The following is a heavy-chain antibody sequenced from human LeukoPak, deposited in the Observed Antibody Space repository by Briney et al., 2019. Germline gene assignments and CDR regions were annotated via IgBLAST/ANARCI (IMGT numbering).Heavy chain of an antibody. J-gene: IGHJ6*03. V-gene: IGHV7-4-1*02. CDR1: GYTFTSYA. D-gene: IGHD3-10*01. CDR3: ARVGFPTYYYYMDV. Sequence: GASVEVSCKASGYTFTSYAMNWVRQAPGQGLEWMGWININTGNPTYAQGFTGRFVFSLDTSVSTAYLQISSLKAEDTAMYYCARVGFPTYYYYMDVWGKGTTVTVSS. CDR2: ININTGNP.